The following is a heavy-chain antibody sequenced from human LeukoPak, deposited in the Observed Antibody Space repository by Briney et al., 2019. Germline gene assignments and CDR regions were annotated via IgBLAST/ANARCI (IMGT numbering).Heavy chain of an antibody. D-gene: IGHD2-21*02. J-gene: IGHJ4*02. Sequence: SETLSLTCTVSGGSITNFYWTWIRQPPGKGLEWIGYIYYSGSTNYNPPLKSRVTIPLDTSKNQFSLQLSSVTAADTAVYYCARHGSGGDAYWGQGTLVTVSS. CDR2: IYYSGST. CDR3: ARHGSGGDAY. V-gene: IGHV4-59*08. CDR1: GGSITNFY.